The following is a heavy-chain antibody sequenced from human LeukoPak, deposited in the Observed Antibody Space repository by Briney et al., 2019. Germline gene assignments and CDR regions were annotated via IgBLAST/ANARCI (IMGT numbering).Heavy chain of an antibody. V-gene: IGHV4-34*01. Sequence: SETLSLTCAVYGGSFSGYYWSWIRQPPGKGLEWIGEINHGGSTSYNPSLKSRVTISVDTSKNQFSLKLSSVTAADTAAYYCARGDIAATGTPFDNWGQGTLVTVSS. D-gene: IGHD6-13*01. CDR2: INHGGST. J-gene: IGHJ4*02. CDR3: ARGDIAATGTPFDN. CDR1: GGSFSGYY.